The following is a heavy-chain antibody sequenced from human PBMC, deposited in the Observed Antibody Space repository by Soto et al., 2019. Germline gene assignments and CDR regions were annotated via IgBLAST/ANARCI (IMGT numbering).Heavy chain of an antibody. V-gene: IGHV3-11*05. J-gene: IGHJ6*02. Sequence: HVQLVESGGGLVKPGGSLRLSCAVSGFTFSDHYMSWIRQAPGKGLEWISYISSGSSYTNYADSVKGRFTISRDNADNSLYLQMSSLGADDTAVYYCARIMGRRTQGYYNGMDVWGQGTTVTVSS. CDR1: GFTFSDHY. CDR3: ARIMGRRTQGYYNGMDV. CDR2: ISSGSSYT. D-gene: IGHD1-26*01.